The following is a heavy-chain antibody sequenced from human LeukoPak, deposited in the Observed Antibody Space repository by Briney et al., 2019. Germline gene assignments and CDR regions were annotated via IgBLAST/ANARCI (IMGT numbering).Heavy chain of an antibody. J-gene: IGHJ5*02. Sequence: SETLSLTCAVSGGSISSGGYSWCWVRQPPGKGLEWIGYIYHSGSTYYNPSLKSRVTISVDRSKNQFSLKLSSVTAADTAVYYCARSTVTRSLAGWFDPWDQGTLVTVSS. CDR2: IYHSGST. D-gene: IGHD4-11*01. CDR3: ARSTVTRSLAGWFDP. CDR1: GGSISSGGYS. V-gene: IGHV4-30-2*01.